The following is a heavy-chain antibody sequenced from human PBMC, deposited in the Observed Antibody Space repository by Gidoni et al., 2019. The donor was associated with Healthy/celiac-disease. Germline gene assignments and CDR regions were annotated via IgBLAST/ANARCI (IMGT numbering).Heavy chain of an antibody. V-gene: IGHV3-30-3*01. J-gene: IGHJ4*02. CDR1: GFTFSSYA. D-gene: IGHD5-18*01. CDR3: ARELTAMDDY. Sequence: QVQLVESGGGVVQPGRSLRLSCAAPGFTFSSYAMHWVRQAPGKGLEWVAVISYDGSNKYYADSVKGRFTISRDNSKNTLYLQMNSLRAEDTAVYYCARELTAMDDYWGQGTLVTVSS. CDR2: ISYDGSNK.